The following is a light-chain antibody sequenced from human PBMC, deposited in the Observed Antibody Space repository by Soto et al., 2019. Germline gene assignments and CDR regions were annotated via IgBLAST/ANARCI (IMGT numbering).Light chain of an antibody. CDR2: EAT. CDR3: CSCSYTGTFIYV. Sequence: QSALTQPASVSGSPGQSLTISCIGTSGDIGRTNIVSWYQQHPGKAPKLVIFEATKRRAGVSNRFSGSKSGNTASLTISGLQPEDEADSYCCSCSYTGTFIYVFGTGTKVTVL. CDR1: SGDIGRTNI. J-gene: IGLJ1*01. V-gene: IGLV2-23*01.